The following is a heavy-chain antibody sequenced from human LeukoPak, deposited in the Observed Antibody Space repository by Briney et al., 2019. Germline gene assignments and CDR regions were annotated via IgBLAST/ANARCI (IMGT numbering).Heavy chain of an antibody. CDR2: ISGSGRTT. V-gene: IGHV3-23*01. J-gene: IGHJ4*02. CDR3: AKDRSRVLCHDFDY. D-gene: IGHD6-13*01. Sequence: HAGGSLRLSCAASGFTFSSYSMTWVRQAPGKGLEWVSSISGSGRTTYYADSVKGRFTISRDNSKNTVFLQMDSLSAEDTALYYCAKDRSRVLCHDFDYGGQGTLVTVSS. CDR1: GFTFSSYS.